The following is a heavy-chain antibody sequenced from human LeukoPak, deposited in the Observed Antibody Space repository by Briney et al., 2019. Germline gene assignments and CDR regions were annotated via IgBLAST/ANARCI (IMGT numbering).Heavy chain of an antibody. Sequence: GGSLRLSCAASGFTFSSYAMSWVRQAPGKGLEWVSAISGSGGSTYYADSVKGRFTISRDNSKNTLYLQMNSLRAEDTAVYYCANFCSSTSCPYYYYGKDVWGKGTTVTVSS. CDR1: GFTFSSYA. D-gene: IGHD2-2*01. CDR2: ISGSGGST. J-gene: IGHJ6*04. V-gene: IGHV3-23*01. CDR3: ANFCSSTSCPYYYYGKDV.